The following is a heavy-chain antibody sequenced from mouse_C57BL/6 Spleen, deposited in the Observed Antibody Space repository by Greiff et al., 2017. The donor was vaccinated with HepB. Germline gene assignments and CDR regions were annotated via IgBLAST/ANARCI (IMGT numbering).Heavy chain of an antibody. V-gene: IGHV1-15*01. CDR1: GYTFTDYE. J-gene: IGHJ2*01. Sequence: VQLQQSGAELVRPGASVTLSCKASGYTFTDYEMHWVKQTPVHGLEWIGAIDPETGGTAYNQKFKGKAILTADKSSSTAYMELRSLTSEDSAVYYCTSKRGGFDYWGQGTTLTVSS. CDR3: TSKRGGFDY. CDR2: IDPETGGT.